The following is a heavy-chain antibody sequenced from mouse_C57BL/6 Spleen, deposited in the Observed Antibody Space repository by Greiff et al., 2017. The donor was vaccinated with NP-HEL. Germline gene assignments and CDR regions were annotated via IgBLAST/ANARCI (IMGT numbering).Heavy chain of an antibody. CDR1: GYTFTDYN. J-gene: IGHJ1*03. D-gene: IGHD2-5*01. Sequence: VQLQQSGPELVKPGASVKIPCKASGYTFTDYNMDWVKQSHGKSLEWIGDINPNNGGTIYNQKFKGKATLTVDKSSSTAYMELRSLTSEDTAVYYCARRMGDGVTTREYWYFDVWGTGTTVTVSS. CDR2: INPNNGGT. CDR3: ARRMGDGVTTREYWYFDV. V-gene: IGHV1-18*01.